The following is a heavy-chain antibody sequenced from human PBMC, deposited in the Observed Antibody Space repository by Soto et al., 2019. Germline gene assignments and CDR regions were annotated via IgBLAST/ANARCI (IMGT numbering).Heavy chain of an antibody. V-gene: IGHV4-39*01. J-gene: IGHJ5*01. Sequence: SETLSLTCSFSVGSITSTIDYCGWIRQSPGKGLEWIGNIYYDGSTFYNPSLKSRVTISVDTSKRQFSLRVSSVTAADTAVYYCARRGSASSRNWFESWGHGTLVIVSS. CDR2: IYYDGST. CDR1: VGSITSTIDY. CDR3: ARRGSASSRNWFES. D-gene: IGHD3-16*01.